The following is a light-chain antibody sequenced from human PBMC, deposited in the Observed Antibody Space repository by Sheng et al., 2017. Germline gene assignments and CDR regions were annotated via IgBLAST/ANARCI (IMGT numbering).Light chain of an antibody. CDR1: SSDVGSYNL. CDR3: YSYAGSFRV. V-gene: IGLV2-23*02. CDR2: DVT. J-gene: IGLJ3*02. Sequence: QSALTQAASVSGSPGQSITISCTGTSSDVGSYNLVSWYQHHPGKAPKLMIYDVTKRPSGVSIRFSGSKSGNTASLIISGLQAEDEADYYCYSYAGSFRVFGGRDQADRP.